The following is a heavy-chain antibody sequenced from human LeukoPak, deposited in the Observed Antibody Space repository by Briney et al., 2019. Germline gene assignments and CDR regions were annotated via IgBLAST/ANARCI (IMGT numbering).Heavy chain of an antibody. D-gene: IGHD3-22*01. V-gene: IGHV4-59*01. Sequence: TSETLSLTCNVSGGSISGCHWSWIRQPPGKGLEWLGYIYYSGSSNYNPSLKSRVTISADTSKNQFSLKLSSVTAADTAVYYCASYYYDSSGYPSPVQHWGQGTLVTVSS. CDR1: GGSISGCH. CDR2: IYYSGSS. CDR3: ASYYYDSSGYPSPVQH. J-gene: IGHJ1*01.